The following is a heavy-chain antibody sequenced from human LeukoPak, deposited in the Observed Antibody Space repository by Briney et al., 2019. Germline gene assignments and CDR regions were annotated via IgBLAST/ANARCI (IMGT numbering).Heavy chain of an antibody. CDR2: INPNSGGT. J-gene: IGHJ4*02. CDR1: GYTFTGYY. Sequence: ASVKVSCKASGYTFTGYYMHWVRQAPGQGLEWMGWINPNSGGTNYAQTFQGRVTMTRDTSISTAYMELSRLRSDDTAVYYCARMWFGESVSHFDYWGQGTLVTVSS. D-gene: IGHD3-10*01. CDR3: ARMWFGESVSHFDY. V-gene: IGHV1-2*02.